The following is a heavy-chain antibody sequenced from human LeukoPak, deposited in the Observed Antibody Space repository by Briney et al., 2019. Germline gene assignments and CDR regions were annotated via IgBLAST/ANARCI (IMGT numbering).Heavy chain of an antibody. CDR2: ISGSGGST. J-gene: IGHJ4*02. V-gene: IGHV3-23*01. CDR1: GFTFDDYG. Sequence: GGSLRLSCAASGFTFDDYGMSWVRQAPGKGLEWVSAISGSGGSTYYADSVKGRFTISRDNSKNTLYLQMNSLRAEDTAVYYCATLITMIVVVIPPQDYWGQGTLVTVSS. D-gene: IGHD3-22*01. CDR3: ATLITMIVVVIPPQDY.